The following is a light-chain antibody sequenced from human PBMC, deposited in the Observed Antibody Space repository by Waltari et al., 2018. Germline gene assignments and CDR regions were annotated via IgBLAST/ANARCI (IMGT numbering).Light chain of an antibody. CDR1: QSIGGY. J-gene: IGKJ4*01. CDR3: QQSNSMPLT. V-gene: IGKV1-39*01. CDR2: DAS. Sequence: DIHMTQSPSSLSASVGDRVTITCRASQSIGGYLNWYQQKPGKAPDLLIYDASSLQSGVPSRFSGSRSGTDFTLTITTLQPEDFATYYCQQSNSMPLTFGGGTKVEIK.